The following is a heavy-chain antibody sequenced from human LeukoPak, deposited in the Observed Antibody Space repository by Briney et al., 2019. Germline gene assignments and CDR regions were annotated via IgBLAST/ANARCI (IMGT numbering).Heavy chain of an antibody. CDR3: AGEWGRRGFGSQIDS. V-gene: IGHV4-59*01. Sequence: PSETLSLTCIVSGASMSSYVWSWIRQLPGKELEWIGYISDSGRTNYNASLKSRVTISVDPSQNQVSLKLRSVTAADTAVYFCAGEWGRRGFGSQIDSWGQGTVVTVSS. J-gene: IGHJ4*02. CDR1: GASMSSYV. CDR2: ISDSGRT. D-gene: IGHD3-10*01.